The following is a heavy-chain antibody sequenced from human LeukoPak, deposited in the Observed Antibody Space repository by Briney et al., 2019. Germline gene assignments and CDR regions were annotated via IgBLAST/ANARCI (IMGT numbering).Heavy chain of an antibody. D-gene: IGHD6-19*01. J-gene: IGHJ4*02. CDR1: GFTFSSYD. V-gene: IGHV3-13*01. CDR3: AKPRYSSGWCYFDY. Sequence: HAGGSLRLSCAASGFTFSSYDMHWVRQATGKGLEWVSAIGTAGDTYYPGSVKGRFTISRENAKNSLYLQMNSLRAEDTAVYYCAKPRYSSGWCYFDYWGQGTLVTVSS. CDR2: IGTAGDT.